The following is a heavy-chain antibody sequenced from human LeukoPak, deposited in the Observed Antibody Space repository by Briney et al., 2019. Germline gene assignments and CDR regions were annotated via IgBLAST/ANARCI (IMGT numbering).Heavy chain of an antibody. CDR2: IKQEGTEK. Sequence: GGSLRLSCAASGFIFSSYWMTWVRQAPGERLEWLANIKQEGTEKNYVDSVKGRFTISRDNGNNLLYLQIDSLRADDTALYYCATAIQSRYVGHFDLWGRGTLVTVSS. CDR3: ATAIQSRYVGHFDL. CDR1: GFIFSSYW. D-gene: IGHD5-18*01. J-gene: IGHJ2*01. V-gene: IGHV3-7*01.